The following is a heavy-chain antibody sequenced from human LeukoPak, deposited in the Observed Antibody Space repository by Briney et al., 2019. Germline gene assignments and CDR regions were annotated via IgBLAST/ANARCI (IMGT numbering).Heavy chain of an antibody. CDR3: AKDDEGIDY. CDR1: GFTFSSYA. V-gene: IGHV3-23*01. J-gene: IGHJ4*02. Sequence: PGGSLRLSCAASGFTFSSYAMSWVRQAPGKGLEWVSSISYSGGSANYADSVKGRFTISRDNSNNTLFLQMNSLRAEDTAVYYCAKDDEGIDYWGQGTLVTVSP. CDR2: ISYSGGSA.